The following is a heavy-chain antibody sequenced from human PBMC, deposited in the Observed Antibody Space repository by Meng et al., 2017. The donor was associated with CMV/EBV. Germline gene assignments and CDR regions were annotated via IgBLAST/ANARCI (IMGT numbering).Heavy chain of an antibody. CDR1: GGSFSSSSYY. CDR3: ARDNTVVKGIDY. Sequence: SETLSLTCTVSGGSFSSSSYYWVWIRQPPGKGLEWIGSTYYSGSTYYNPSLKSRVTIAVDTSKNQFSLKLSSVTAADTAGYYCARDNTVVKGIDYWGQGTLVTVSS. CDR2: TYYSGST. D-gene: IGHD4-23*01. V-gene: IGHV4-39*07. J-gene: IGHJ4*02.